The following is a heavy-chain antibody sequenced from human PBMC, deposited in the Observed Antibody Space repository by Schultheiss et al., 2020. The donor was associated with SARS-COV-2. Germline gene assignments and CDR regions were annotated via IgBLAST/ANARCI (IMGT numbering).Heavy chain of an antibody. J-gene: IGHJ5*02. CDR3: AREIDAIDSSGHWFDP. D-gene: IGHD3-22*01. V-gene: IGHV4-30-2*01. CDR1: GGSISSGGYS. Sequence: SQTLSLTCAVSGGSISSGGYSWSWVRQPPGKGLEWIAYIYHSGSTNYNPSLKSRVTISVDKSKNQFSLKLSSVTAADTAVYYCAREIDAIDSSGHWFDPWGQGTLVTVSS. CDR2: IYHSGST.